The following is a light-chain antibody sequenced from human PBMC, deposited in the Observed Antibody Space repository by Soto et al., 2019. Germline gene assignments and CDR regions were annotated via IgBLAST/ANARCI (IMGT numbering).Light chain of an antibody. J-gene: IGKJ1*01. CDR1: QSASSW. CDR3: QQTTNFPWT. Sequence: DIQMTQSPSSVSASVGDRITITCRASQSASSWLVWYQQKPGEAPKLLIYAASTLQSGVPSRFSGSGSGTDFTLTISSLQPEDFATYYCQQTTNFPWTFGQGTKVDIK. CDR2: AAS. V-gene: IGKV1-12*01.